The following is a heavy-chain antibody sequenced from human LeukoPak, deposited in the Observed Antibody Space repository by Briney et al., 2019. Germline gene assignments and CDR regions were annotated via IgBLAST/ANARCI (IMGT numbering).Heavy chain of an antibody. J-gene: IGHJ3*01. V-gene: IGHV4-39*07. Sequence: GSLRLSCAASGFTFSSYSMNWVRQAPGKGLEWIGSIYYSGSTYYNPSLKSRVTISVDTSKNQFSLKLSSVTAADTAVYYCARDKGISDSSGYYLVWGQGTMVTVSS. CDR1: GFTFSSYS. CDR3: ARDKGISDSSGYYLV. D-gene: IGHD3-22*01. CDR2: IYYSGST.